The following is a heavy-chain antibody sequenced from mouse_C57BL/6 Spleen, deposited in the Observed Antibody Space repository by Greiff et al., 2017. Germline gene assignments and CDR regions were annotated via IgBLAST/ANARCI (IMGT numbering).Heavy chain of an antibody. CDR1: GYTFTSYW. V-gene: IGHV1-7*01. J-gene: IGHJ3*01. CDR2: INPSSGYT. CDR3: ARYGASYDPWFAY. Sequence: QVQLQQSGAELAKPGASVKLSCKASGYTFTSYWMHWVKQRPGQGLEWIGYINPSSGYTKYNQKFKDKATLTADKSSSPAYMQLSSLTYEDSAVYYCARYGASYDPWFAYWGQGTLVTVSA. D-gene: IGHD2-3*01.